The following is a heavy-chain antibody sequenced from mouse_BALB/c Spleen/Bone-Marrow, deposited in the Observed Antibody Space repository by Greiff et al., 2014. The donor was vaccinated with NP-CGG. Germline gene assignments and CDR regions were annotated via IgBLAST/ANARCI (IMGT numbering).Heavy chain of an antibody. J-gene: IGHJ3*01. D-gene: IGHD2-13*01. CDR2: INPSNGGT. V-gene: IGHV1S81*02. Sequence: QVQLQQSGAELVKPGASVKLSCKASGYTFTSYYMYWVKQRPGQGLEWIGEINPSNGGTNYNEKFKSKATLTVDKSSSTAYMQSSRLTAEEAEDYCRRREGDSPFAYWGQGTLVTVSA. CDR3: RREGDSPFAY. CDR1: GYTFTSYY.